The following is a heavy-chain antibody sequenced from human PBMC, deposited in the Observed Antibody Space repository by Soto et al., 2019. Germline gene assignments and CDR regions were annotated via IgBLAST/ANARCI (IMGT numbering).Heavy chain of an antibody. CDR3: ARANWYFDY. CDR1: GGSINNHY. J-gene: IGHJ4*02. D-gene: IGHD7-27*01. V-gene: IGHV4-59*11. Sequence: SETLSLTCTVSGGSINNHYWSWIRQPPGKGLEWIGYIDYTGATNYSPSLASRVTISVDTSKNQFSLKLASLTAADTAIYYCARANWYFDYWGQGTLVTVSS. CDR2: IDYTGAT.